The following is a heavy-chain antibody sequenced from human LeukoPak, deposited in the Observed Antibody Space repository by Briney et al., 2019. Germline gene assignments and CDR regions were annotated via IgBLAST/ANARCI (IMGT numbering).Heavy chain of an antibody. CDR2: IYYSGST. Sequence: PSETLSLTCTVSGGSISSYYWSWIRQPPGKGLEWIGYIYYSGSTNYNPSLKSRVTISVDTSKNQFSLKLSSVTAADTAVYYCARPRNYGSGSPYDAFDIWGQGTMVTVSS. D-gene: IGHD3-10*01. CDR1: GGSISSYY. CDR3: ARPRNYGSGSPYDAFDI. J-gene: IGHJ3*02. V-gene: IGHV4-59*01.